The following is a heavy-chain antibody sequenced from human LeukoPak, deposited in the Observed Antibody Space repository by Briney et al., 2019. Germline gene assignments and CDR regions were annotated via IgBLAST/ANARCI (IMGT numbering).Heavy chain of an antibody. CDR2: IYYSGST. CDR1: GGSISSSSYY. Sequence: PSETLSLTCTVSGGSISSSSYYWGWIRQPPGKGLEWIGSIYYSGSTYYNPSLKSRVTISVDTSKNQFSLKMISVTAADTAVYYCARAGYALVISHWGQGTLVTVSS. CDR3: ARAGYALVISH. J-gene: IGHJ1*01. V-gene: IGHV4-39*07. D-gene: IGHD3-9*01.